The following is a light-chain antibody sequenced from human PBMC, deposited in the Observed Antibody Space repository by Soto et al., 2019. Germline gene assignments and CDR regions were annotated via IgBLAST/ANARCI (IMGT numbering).Light chain of an antibody. CDR1: QTISSW. Sequence: DIQMTQSPSTLSGSVGDRVTITCRASQTISSWLAWYQQKPGKAPKLLIYKASTLKSGVPSRFSGSGSGTEFTLTISSLQPDDFATYYCQPYNSYSEAFGQGTKADIK. V-gene: IGKV1-5*03. J-gene: IGKJ1*01. CDR2: KAS. CDR3: QPYNSYSEA.